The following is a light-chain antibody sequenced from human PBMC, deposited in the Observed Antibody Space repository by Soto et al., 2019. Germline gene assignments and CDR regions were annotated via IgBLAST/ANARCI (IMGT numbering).Light chain of an antibody. CDR2: EVT. CDR3: SSYAGSTRGV. Sequence: QSVLTQPPSASGSPGQSVTFSCTGTSSDVGGYNYVSWYQQHPGKAPKLMIYEVTQRPSGVPDRFSGSKFGNTAYLTVSGLQAEDEADYYCSSYAGSTRGVFGTGTKVTV. CDR1: SSDVGGYNY. J-gene: IGLJ1*01. V-gene: IGLV2-8*01.